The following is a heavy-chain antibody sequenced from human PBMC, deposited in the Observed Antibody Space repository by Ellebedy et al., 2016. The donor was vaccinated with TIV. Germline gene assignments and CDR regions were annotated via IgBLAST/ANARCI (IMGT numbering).Heavy chain of an antibody. CDR1: GYSFTSYW. J-gene: IGHJ4*02. CDR2: IDPSDSYT. V-gene: IGHV5-10-1*01. D-gene: IGHD1-26*01. Sequence: GGSLRLXXKGSGYSFTSYWISWVRQMPGKGLEWMGRIDPSDSYTNYSPSFQGHVTISADKSISTAYLQWSSLKASDTAMYYCASKAGGNSGSYWVDYWGQGTLVTVSS. CDR3: ASKAGGNSGSYWVDY.